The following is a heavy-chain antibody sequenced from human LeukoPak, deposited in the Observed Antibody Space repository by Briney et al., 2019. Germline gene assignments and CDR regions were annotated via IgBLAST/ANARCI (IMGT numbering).Heavy chain of an antibody. CDR3: ARDSDIVVPPAVSGAFDI. D-gene: IGHD2-2*01. CDR1: GFTFSSYA. CDR2: INQDGSET. Sequence: GGSLRLSCAASGFTFSSYAMTWVRQAPGKGLEWVANINQDGSETYYVDSVKGRFIFSRDNADNSLFLQMNSLRAEDTAVYYCARDSDIVVPPAVSGAFDIWGQGTMVTVSS. V-gene: IGHV3-7*01. J-gene: IGHJ3*02.